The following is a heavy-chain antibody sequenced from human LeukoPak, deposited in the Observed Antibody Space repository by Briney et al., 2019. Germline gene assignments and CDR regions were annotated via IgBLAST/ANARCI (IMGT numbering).Heavy chain of an antibody. CDR2: ISAYNGNT. CDR3: ARGRKQQLVRTTYNWFDP. CDR1: GYTFTSYG. D-gene: IGHD6-13*01. J-gene: IGHJ5*02. Sequence: ASVKVSCKASGYTFTSYGISWVRQAPGQGLEWMGWISAYNGNTNYAQKLQGRVTMTTDTSTSTAYMELRSLRSDDTAVYYCARGRKQQLVRTTYNWFDPWGQGTLVTVSS. V-gene: IGHV1-18*01.